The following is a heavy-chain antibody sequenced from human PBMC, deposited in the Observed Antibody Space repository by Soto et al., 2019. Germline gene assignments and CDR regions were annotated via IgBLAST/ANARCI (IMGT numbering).Heavy chain of an antibody. V-gene: IGHV3-23*01. D-gene: IGHD2-8*02. CDR2: ISGSGGST. CDR3: AKREVPWW. J-gene: IGHJ4*02. CDR1: KFTFSNYW. Sequence: PGGSLRLSCVASKFTFSNYWMTWVRQAPGKGLEWVSAISGSGGSTYYADSVRGRFTISRDNSKNTLYLQMNSLRAEDTAVYYCAKREVPWWWGQGTLVTVS.